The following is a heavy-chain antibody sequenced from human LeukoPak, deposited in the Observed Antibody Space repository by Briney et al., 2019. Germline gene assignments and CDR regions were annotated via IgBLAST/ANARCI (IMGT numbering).Heavy chain of an antibody. CDR3: ARDSRELGAFDI. Sequence: PSETLSLTCTLSGGSLSIYYWSCIRQPPREGLEWIAYIYYSGTTKYNPSLKSRVTISVDTSKTQVSLKLSSVTAADTAVYYCARDSRELGAFDIWGLGTMVTVSS. CDR2: IYYSGTT. V-gene: IGHV4-59*01. D-gene: IGHD1-26*01. J-gene: IGHJ3*02. CDR1: GGSLSIYY.